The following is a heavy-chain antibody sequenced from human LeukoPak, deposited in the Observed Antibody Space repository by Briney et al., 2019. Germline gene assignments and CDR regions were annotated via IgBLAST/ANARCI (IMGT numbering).Heavy chain of an antibody. D-gene: IGHD3-10*01. Sequence: GGSLRLSCAASGFTFSSYAMSWVRQAPGEGLEGVSTISGSGGYTYYADSVKGRFTISRDNSKNTLYLQMNSLRAEDTAVYYCAKGTMVRGRAYYYFDYWGQGTLVTVSS. V-gene: IGHV3-23*01. CDR2: ISGSGGYT. CDR1: GFTFSSYA. CDR3: AKGTMVRGRAYYYFDY. J-gene: IGHJ4*02.